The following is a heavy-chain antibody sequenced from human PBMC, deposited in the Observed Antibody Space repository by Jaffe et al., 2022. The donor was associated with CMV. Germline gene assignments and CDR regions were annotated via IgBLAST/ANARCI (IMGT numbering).Heavy chain of an antibody. CDR1: EFTLSNYW. Sequence: EVQVVESGGGLVQPGGSLRLSCAASEFTLSNYWMSWVRQAPGRGLEWVANIKHDGSETYYADSVKGRFTISRDNAKNSLYLQMNSLRGEDTAVYYCARCGGCDSYGSGAFNCWGQGTLVTVSS. CDR2: IKHDGSET. CDR3: ARCGGCDSYGSGAFNC. V-gene: IGHV3-7*03. J-gene: IGHJ4*02. D-gene: IGHD3-10*01.